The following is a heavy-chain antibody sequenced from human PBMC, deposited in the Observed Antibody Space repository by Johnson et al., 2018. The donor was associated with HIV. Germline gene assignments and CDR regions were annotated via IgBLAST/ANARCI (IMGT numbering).Heavy chain of an antibody. CDR1: GFSFDDYA. V-gene: IGHV3-9*01. D-gene: IGHD1-26*01. J-gene: IGHJ3*02. Sequence: VLLVESGGRLVQPGRSLRLSCAASGFSFDDYAMHWVRQVPGKGLEWVAGLTWNSGRKGYADSVQGLFPIPRDNAKNSLSLQMNSLKPEDTALYYVAKDRAISGSYLRDAFDIWGQGTMVTVSS. CDR2: LTWNSGRK. CDR3: AKDRAISGSYLRDAFDI.